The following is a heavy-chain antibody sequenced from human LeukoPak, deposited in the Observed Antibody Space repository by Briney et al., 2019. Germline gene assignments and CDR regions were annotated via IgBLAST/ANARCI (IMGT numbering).Heavy chain of an antibody. D-gene: IGHD6-13*01. V-gene: IGHV3-21*01. CDR2: ISSSSSHI. Sequence: GGSLRLSCAASGFTFSSYSMNWVRQAPGKGLEWVSSISSSSSHIYYADSVKGRFTISRDNSKNTLYLQMNSLRAEDTAVYYCARSGREQQLPRGYWGQGTLVTVSS. CDR3: ARSGREQQLPRGY. J-gene: IGHJ4*02. CDR1: GFTFSSYS.